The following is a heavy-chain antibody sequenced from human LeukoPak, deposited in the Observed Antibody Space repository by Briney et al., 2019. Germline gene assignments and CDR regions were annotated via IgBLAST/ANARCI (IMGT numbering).Heavy chain of an antibody. D-gene: IGHD3-22*01. V-gene: IGHV3-21*01. CDR1: GFNFSSYS. CDR3: VTDGADYYDSTGYPIYFDY. CDR2: ISTTSSHI. J-gene: IGHJ4*02. Sequence: PGGSLRLSCAASGFNFSSYSMNWVRQAPGKGLERVSCISTTSSHIYYADSVKGRFTISRDNAKNSLYLQMNSLRAEDMAVYYCVTDGADYYDSTGYPIYFDYWGQGTLVTVSS.